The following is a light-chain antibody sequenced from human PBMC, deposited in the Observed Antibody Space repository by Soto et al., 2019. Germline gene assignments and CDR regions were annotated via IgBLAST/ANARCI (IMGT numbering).Light chain of an antibody. CDR2: DAS. Sequence: EIVLTQSPGTLSLSPGERATLSCRASQSVSSYLAWYQQKPGQAPRLLIYDASNRATGIPDRFSGSGSGTDFTLTISRLEPEDLAVYYCQQYGSSGTFGQGTKVDIK. CDR1: QSVSSY. CDR3: QQYGSSGT. J-gene: IGKJ1*01. V-gene: IGKV3-20*01.